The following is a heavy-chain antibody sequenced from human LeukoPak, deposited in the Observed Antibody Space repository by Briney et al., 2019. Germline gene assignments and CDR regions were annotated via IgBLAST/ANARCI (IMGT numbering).Heavy chain of an antibody. J-gene: IGHJ4*02. CDR2: IKSKTDGGTT. V-gene: IGHV3-15*07. Sequence: GGSLRLSCAASGFTFSNAWMNWVRQAPGKGLEWVGRIKSKTDGGTTDYAAPVKGRFTISRDDSKNTLYLQMNSLKTEDTAVYYCTTRLRGSSSWYPFGYWGQGTLVTVSS. D-gene: IGHD6-13*01. CDR1: GFTFSNAW. CDR3: TTRLRGSSSWYPFGY.